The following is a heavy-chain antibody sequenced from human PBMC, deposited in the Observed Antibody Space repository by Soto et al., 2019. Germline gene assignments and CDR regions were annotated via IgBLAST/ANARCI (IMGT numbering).Heavy chain of an antibody. CDR1: GFIVSDTY. Sequence: GGSLRLSCTASGFIVSDTYVNWVRQAPGKGLEWVSVISNRGDTHYADSVRGRFSLSRDISDNTLHLQMNNLKVEDTTVYYCAREPRYCRGGSCSITGDAYDIWGQGTMVTVSS. CDR3: AREPRYCRGGSCSITGDAYDI. D-gene: IGHD2-15*01. CDR2: ISNRGDT. J-gene: IGHJ3*02. V-gene: IGHV3-66*01.